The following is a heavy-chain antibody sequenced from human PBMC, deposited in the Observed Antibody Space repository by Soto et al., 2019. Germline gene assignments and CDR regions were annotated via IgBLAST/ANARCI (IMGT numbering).Heavy chain of an antibody. D-gene: IGHD2-2*01. Sequence: ASVKVSCKAYGYTFRNYGITWVRQAPGQGLEWMAWVSAYNCNTNYAQKFQERDTMTTDTSTSTAYMELRSLRSDDTAIYFCAREKTLGYCISTSCYSATDDAFDIWGQGTMVTVS. V-gene: IGHV1-18*01. CDR2: VSAYNCNT. CDR1: GYTFRNYG. J-gene: IGHJ3*02. CDR3: AREKTLGYCISTSCYSATDDAFDI.